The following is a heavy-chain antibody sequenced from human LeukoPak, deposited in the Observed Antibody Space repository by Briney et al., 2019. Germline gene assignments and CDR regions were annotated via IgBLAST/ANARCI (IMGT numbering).Heavy chain of an antibody. CDR3: AGRVTGYSSGYVY. CDR2: ISGSAHKI. D-gene: IGHD5-18*01. J-gene: IGHJ4*02. CDR1: GITFSNYA. Sequence: GGSLRLSCVASGITFSNYAVSWVRQAPEKGLDWVSVISGSAHKIRYADSVKGRFTISRDNSENIVYLQMNNLRAEDTAVYYCAGRVTGYSSGYVYWGQGALVTVSS. V-gene: IGHV3-23*01.